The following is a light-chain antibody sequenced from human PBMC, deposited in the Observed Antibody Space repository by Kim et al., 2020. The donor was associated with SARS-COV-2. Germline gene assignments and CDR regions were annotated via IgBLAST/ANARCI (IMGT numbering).Light chain of an antibody. CDR3: QQYNTWT. V-gene: IGKV1-5*03. CDR1: QSISSW. CDR2: KAS. J-gene: IGKJ1*01. Sequence: DIQMTQSPSTLSASVGDRVTITCRASQSISSWLAWYQQKPGKAPKLLIYKASSLESGVPSRFSGSGSGTEFTLTISSLQPDDFATYYCQQYNTWTFGQGTQVDIK.